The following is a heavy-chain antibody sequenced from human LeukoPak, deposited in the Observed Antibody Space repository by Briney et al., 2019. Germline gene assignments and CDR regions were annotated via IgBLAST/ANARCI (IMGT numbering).Heavy chain of an antibody. CDR3: ARSAYYYDSSGYPYFDY. CDR2: IIPIFGTA. V-gene: IGHV1-69*01. D-gene: IGHD3-22*01. Sequence: SVKVSCKASGGTFSSYAISWVRQAPGQGLEWMGGIIPIFGTANYAQKFQGRVTITADESTSTAYMELSSLRSEDTAVYYYARSAYYYDSSGYPYFDYWGQGTLVTVSS. CDR1: GGTFSSYA. J-gene: IGHJ4*02.